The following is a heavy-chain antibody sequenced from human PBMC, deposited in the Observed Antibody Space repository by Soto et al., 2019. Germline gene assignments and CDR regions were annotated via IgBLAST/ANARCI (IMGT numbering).Heavy chain of an antibody. Sequence: QLQLQESGPGLVEPSETLSLTCTVSGGSISSSNYYWGWIRQLPGKGQEWIGTSYYGGSTYYKASLKSRVTMSVDTSKIQFSLMLNSVTATDSALYYCARQNREDTSGWYQGSFALWGRGTLVTVSS. D-gene: IGHD6-19*01. CDR1: GGSISSSNYY. J-gene: IGHJ2*01. V-gene: IGHV4-39*01. CDR2: SYYGGST. CDR3: ARQNREDTSGWYQGSFAL.